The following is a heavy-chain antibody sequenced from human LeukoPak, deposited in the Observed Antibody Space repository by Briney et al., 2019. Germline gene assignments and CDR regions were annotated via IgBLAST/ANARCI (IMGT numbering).Heavy chain of an antibody. V-gene: IGHV3-7*01. Sequence: GGSLRLSCAASGFTFSSYWMSWVRQAPGKGLEWVANIKQDGGEKYYVDSVKGRFTISRDNAKNSLYLQMNSLRAEDTAVYYCARGPPAGLRYFDWLLSNWFDPWGQGTLVTVSS. CDR2: IKQDGGEK. J-gene: IGHJ5*02. CDR1: GFTFSSYW. D-gene: IGHD3-9*01. CDR3: ARGPPAGLRYFDWLLSNWFDP.